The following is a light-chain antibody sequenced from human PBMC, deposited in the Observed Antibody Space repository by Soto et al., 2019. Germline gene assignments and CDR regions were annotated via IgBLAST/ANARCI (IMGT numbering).Light chain of an antibody. J-gene: IGLJ2*01. Sequence: QSVLTQPASVSGSPGQSITISCSGTSSDVGGSNYVSWYQQHPGEAPKLIIYDVSYRPSGVSTRFSGSKSGNSASLTISGLQAEYEDHYFCSSYTSSAPGVLFGGGTKVTVL. CDR1: SSDVGGSNY. CDR3: SSYTSSAPGVL. CDR2: DVS. V-gene: IGLV2-14*03.